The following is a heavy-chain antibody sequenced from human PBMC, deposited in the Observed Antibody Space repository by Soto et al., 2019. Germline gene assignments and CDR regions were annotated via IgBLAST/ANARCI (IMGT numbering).Heavy chain of an antibody. CDR1: GYAFTGYY. J-gene: IGHJ4*02. Sequence: RASVKVSCKSSGYAFTGYYIHWVRQAPGQGLEWMGWINPNSGDTNYAQKFQGRVTMTRDTSFSTAYMELSSLRSDDTAVYYCATRYSYVHFWDQGTLVTVSS. CDR3: ATRYSYVHF. CDR2: INPNSGDT. V-gene: IGHV1-2*02. D-gene: IGHD5-18*01.